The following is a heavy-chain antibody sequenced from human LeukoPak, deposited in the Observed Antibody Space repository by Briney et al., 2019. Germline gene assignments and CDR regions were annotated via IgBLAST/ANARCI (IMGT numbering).Heavy chain of an antibody. CDR3: ARDTNWGSIAFDI. CDR1: GFTFSSYS. J-gene: IGHJ3*02. CDR2: ISSSSSYI. V-gene: IGHV3-21*01. D-gene: IGHD7-27*01. Sequence: GGSLRLSCAASGFTFSSYSMSWVRQAPGKGLEWVSSISSSSSYIYYADSVKGRFTISRDNAKNSLYLQMNSLRAEDTAVYYCARDTNWGSIAFDIWGQGTMVTVSS.